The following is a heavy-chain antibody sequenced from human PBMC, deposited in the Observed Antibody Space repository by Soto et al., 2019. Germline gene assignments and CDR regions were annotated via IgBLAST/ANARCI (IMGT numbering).Heavy chain of an antibody. Sequence: QVQLQESGPGLVKPSETLSLTCTVSGGSISSYYWSWIRQPPGKGLEWIGYIYYSGSTNYNPSLKSRVTISVDTSKNQFSLKLSSVTAADTAVYYCARDPPFGDWTFGYWGQGTLVTVSS. CDR2: IYYSGST. D-gene: IGHD2-21*02. J-gene: IGHJ4*02. CDR1: GGSISSYY. CDR3: ARDPPFGDWTFGY. V-gene: IGHV4-59*01.